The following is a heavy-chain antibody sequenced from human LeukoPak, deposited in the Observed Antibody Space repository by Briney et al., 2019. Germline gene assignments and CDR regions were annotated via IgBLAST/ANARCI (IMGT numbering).Heavy chain of an antibody. Sequence: GGSLRLSCAASGFAFSSYAMNWVRQAPGKGLEWVSGTGSTGVSTFYADSVKGRFTVSRDNSKNTLSLQMNSLRAEDTAVYYCAKDPGVVPAHYFDYWGQGTLVTVSS. CDR3: AKDPGVVPAHYFDY. V-gene: IGHV3-23*01. CDR2: TGSTGVST. D-gene: IGHD2-2*01. CDR1: GFAFSSYA. J-gene: IGHJ4*02.